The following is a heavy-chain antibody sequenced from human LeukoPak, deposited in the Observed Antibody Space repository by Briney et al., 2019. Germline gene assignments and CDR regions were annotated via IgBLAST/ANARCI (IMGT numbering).Heavy chain of an antibody. CDR3: ARAAMVRGVLLNYFDY. V-gene: IGHV4-30-4*01. J-gene: IGHJ4*02. Sequence: SETLSLTCTVSGGSISSGDYYWSWIRQPPGKGLEWIEYIYYSGSTYYNPSLKSRVTISVDTSKNQFSLKLSSVTAADTAVYYCARAAMVRGVLLNYFDYWGQGTLVTVSS. CDR1: GGSISSGDYY. D-gene: IGHD3-10*01. CDR2: IYYSGST.